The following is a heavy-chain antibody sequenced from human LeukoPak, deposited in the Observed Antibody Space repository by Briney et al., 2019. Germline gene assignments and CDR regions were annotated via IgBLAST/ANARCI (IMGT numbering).Heavy chain of an antibody. J-gene: IGHJ3*02. V-gene: IGHV3-30*02. CDR3: ARDLREHGIFDI. D-gene: IGHD1-26*01. CDR2: IRIDGSYK. CDR1: GFTFSNYG. Sequence: GGSLRLSCAASGFTFSNYGMHWVRQAPGKGLEWVAFIRIDGSYKYYADSVKGRFSISRDNSKNTVYLQMNSLRAEDTAVYYCARDLREHGIFDIWGQGTMVTVSS.